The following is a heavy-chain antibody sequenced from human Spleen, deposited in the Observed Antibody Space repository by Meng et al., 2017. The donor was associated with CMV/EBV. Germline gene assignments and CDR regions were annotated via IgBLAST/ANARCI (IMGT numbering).Heavy chain of an antibody. Sequence: GGSLRLSCAASGFTVSSKYMSWVRQAPGKGLEWVSVIYSGGTTYYADSVKGRFTISRHNSKNTLYLQMNSLRAEDTAVYYCARGDSGYDHYWGQGTLVTVSS. CDR1: GFTVSSKY. CDR3: ARGDSGYDHY. J-gene: IGHJ4*02. D-gene: IGHD5-12*01. CDR2: IYSGGTT. V-gene: IGHV3-53*04.